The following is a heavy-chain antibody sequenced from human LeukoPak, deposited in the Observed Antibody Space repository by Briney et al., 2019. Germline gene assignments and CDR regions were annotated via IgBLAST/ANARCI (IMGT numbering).Heavy chain of an antibody. CDR1: GGSISSSSAY. D-gene: IGHD5-18*01. Sequence: SEPLSPTCTVSGGSISSSSAYWGWIRQPPGRGLEWIGSIYYSKITYYNPSLKSRVTISADTSKNQFSLTLGSVSATDTAVYYCVSPRGFSYGYFDYWGQGTLVTVSS. V-gene: IGHV4-39*01. J-gene: IGHJ4*02. CDR3: VSPRGFSYGYFDY. CDR2: IYYSKIT.